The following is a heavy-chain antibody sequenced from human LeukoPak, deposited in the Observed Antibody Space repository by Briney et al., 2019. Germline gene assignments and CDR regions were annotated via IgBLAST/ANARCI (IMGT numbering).Heavy chain of an antibody. CDR1: GFTFSSYG. CDR2: ISYDGSNK. D-gene: IGHD3-3*01. J-gene: IGHJ4*02. V-gene: IGHV3-30*18. CDR3: AKEPYDFWSGSKSYYFDY. Sequence: PGGSLRLSCAASGFTFSSYGMHWVRQAPGKGLEWVAVISYDGSNKYYADSVKGRFTISRDNSKNTLYLQMNSLRAEDTAVYYCAKEPYDFWSGSKSYYFDYWGQGTLVTVSS.